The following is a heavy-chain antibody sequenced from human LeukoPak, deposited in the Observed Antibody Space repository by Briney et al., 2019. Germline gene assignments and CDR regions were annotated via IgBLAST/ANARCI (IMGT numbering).Heavy chain of an antibody. V-gene: IGHV5-51*01. Sequence: GESLKISCKGSGYSFTSYWIGWVRQMPGKGLEWMGIIYPGDSDTRYSPSFQGQVTISADKSISTAYLQWSSLKASDTAMYYCARHVGDSSGYYYRTMYYFDYWGQGTLVTVSS. CDR1: GYSFTSYW. CDR2: IYPGDSDT. J-gene: IGHJ4*02. CDR3: ARHVGDSSGYYYRTMYYFDY. D-gene: IGHD3-22*01.